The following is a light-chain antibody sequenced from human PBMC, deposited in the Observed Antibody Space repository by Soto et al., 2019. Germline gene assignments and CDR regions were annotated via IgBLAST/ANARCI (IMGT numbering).Light chain of an antibody. Sequence: EIVLTQSPATLSLSPGERATLSCRASQSVSSYLAWYQQKPGQAPRLLIYDASNRATGIPGRFSGSGSGTDFTLTISSLEPEDFAVYYCQQRSSWPRALTFGGGTKVEIK. J-gene: IGKJ4*01. CDR2: DAS. CDR1: QSVSSY. CDR3: QQRSSWPRALT. V-gene: IGKV3-11*01.